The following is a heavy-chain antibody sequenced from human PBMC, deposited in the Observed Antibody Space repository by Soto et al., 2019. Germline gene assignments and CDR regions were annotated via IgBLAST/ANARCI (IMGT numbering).Heavy chain of an antibody. V-gene: IGHV3-7*01. Sequence: EVQLVESGGGLVQPGGSLRLSCAVSGFTFSSYWMSWVRQAPGKGLEWVANIEQDGREKYYVDSVKGRFTISRDNAKNSLYLQMNSLRAEDTAVYYCARDASGWSRTFDIWGQGTMVTVSS. CDR2: IEQDGREK. CDR3: ARDASGWSRTFDI. CDR1: GFTFSSYW. J-gene: IGHJ3*02. D-gene: IGHD6-19*01.